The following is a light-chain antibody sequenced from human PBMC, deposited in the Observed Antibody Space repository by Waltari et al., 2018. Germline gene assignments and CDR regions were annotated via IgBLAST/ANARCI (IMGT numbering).Light chain of an antibody. CDR1: QSIGIY. J-gene: IGKJ1*01. V-gene: IGKV3-20*01. Sequence: EIVLTQSPGTLSLSPGERATLSCRASQSIGIYLAWYQQKPGQAPRLLMYHASSRATGIPDMFRGSGSGTDFSLTISRLEPEDFAVYYCQKYESLPATFGQGTKVEIK. CDR2: HAS. CDR3: QKYESLPAT.